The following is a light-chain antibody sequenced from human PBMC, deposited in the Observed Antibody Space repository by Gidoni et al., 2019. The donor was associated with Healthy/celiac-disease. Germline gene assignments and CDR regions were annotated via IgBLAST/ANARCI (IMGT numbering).Light chain of an antibody. Sequence: SVLPQPPPASGTPGTRVTISCSGSSSNIGSNYVYWYQQRPGTAPKLLIYRNNQRPSGVPDRFSGSKSGTSASLAISGLRSEDEADYYCAAWDDSLSGLVFGTGTKVTVL. V-gene: IGLV1-47*01. CDR1: SSNIGSNY. CDR3: AAWDDSLSGLV. CDR2: RNN. J-gene: IGLJ1*01.